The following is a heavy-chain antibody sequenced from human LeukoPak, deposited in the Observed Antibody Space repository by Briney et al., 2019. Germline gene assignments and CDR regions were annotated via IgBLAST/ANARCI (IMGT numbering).Heavy chain of an antibody. J-gene: IGHJ4*02. D-gene: IGHD3-3*01. CDR2: IYHSGST. V-gene: IGHV4-38-2*02. CDR3: ARNYDFWSGYLSYFDY. Sequence: PSETLSLTCTVSGYSISSGYYWGWIRQPPGKGLEWIGSIYHSGSTYYNPSLKSRVTISVDTSKNQFSLKLSSVTAADTAVYYCARNYDFWSGYLSYFDYWGQGTLVTVSS. CDR1: GYSISSGYY.